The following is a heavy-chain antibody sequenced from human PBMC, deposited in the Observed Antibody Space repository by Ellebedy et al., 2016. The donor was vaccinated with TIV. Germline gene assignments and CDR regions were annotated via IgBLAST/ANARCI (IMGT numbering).Heavy chain of an antibody. V-gene: IGHV4-59*01. CDR1: GGSLSTYY. CDR3: ARDTMTVWGEGWYYGMDV. J-gene: IGHJ6*02. D-gene: IGHD3-22*01. Sequence: SETLSLXXSVSGGSLSTYYWSWIRQSPGKRLEWIGSTFYSGSTNYNPSLKSRVTIPADTSKSQFSLKLSSVTAADTAVYYCARDTMTVWGEGWYYGMDVWGPGTTVTVSS. CDR2: TFYSGST.